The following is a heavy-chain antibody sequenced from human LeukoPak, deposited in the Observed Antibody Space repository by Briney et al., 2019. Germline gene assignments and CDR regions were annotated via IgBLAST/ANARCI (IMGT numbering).Heavy chain of an antibody. CDR1: GGSISSYY. V-gene: IGHV4-4*09. CDR2: IYTSGNT. Sequence: SETLSLTCTVSGGSISSYYWSWIRQPPGKGLEWIGYIYTSGNTNYNPSLKSRVTISVDTSKNQFSLKLSSVTAADTAVYYCARHGGNGDYEYRLFDYWGQGTLVTVSS. CDR3: ARHGGNGDYEYRLFDY. D-gene: IGHD4-17*01. J-gene: IGHJ4*02.